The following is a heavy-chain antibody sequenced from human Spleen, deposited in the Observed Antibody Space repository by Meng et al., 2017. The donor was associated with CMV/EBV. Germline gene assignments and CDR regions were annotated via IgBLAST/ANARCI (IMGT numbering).Heavy chain of an antibody. V-gene: IGHV1-2*02. CDR2: INPNIGGT. J-gene: IGHJ4*02. CDR1: GYTFTGYY. CDR3: ARTSIAVAGSIDC. D-gene: IGHD6-19*01. Sequence: ASVKVSCKASGYTFTGYYVHWVRQAPGQGPEWMGWINPNIGGTKYAQKFQGRVTLTRDVSITTAYMELSRLRSDDTAVYYCARTSIAVAGSIDCWGQGTLVTVSS.